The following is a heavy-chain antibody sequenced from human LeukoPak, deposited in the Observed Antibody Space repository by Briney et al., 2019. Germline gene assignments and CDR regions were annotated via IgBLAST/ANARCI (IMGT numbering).Heavy chain of an antibody. CDR2: IRQDGGEK. V-gene: IGHV3-7*01. D-gene: IGHD6-13*01. CDR3: ARDGTAAGLYFDL. J-gene: IGHJ4*01. Sequence: GGSLRLSCAVSGFTFTVYWMNWVRQAPGKGLEWVASIRQDGGEKYYVDSVKGRFTISRDNTKNSLYLQMSALRAEDTAVYYCARDGTAAGLYFDLWGQGTLVTVSS. CDR1: GFTFTVYW.